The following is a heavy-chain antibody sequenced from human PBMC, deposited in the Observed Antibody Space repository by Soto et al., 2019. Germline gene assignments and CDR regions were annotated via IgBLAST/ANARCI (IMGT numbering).Heavy chain of an antibody. CDR2: IRSKAYGGTT. CDR3: TRDHRHLDY. Sequence: GVLRLSCTASGFTFGDYAMNWFRQAPGKGLEWVGFIRSKAYGGTTENAASVKGRFTISRDDSKSIAYLQMNSLKTEDTAVYYCTRDHRHLDYWGQGTLVTVSS. J-gene: IGHJ4*02. V-gene: IGHV3-49*03. CDR1: GFTFGDYA.